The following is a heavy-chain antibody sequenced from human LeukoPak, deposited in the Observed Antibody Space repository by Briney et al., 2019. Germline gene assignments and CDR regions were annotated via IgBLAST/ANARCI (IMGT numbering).Heavy chain of an antibody. CDR1: GFTFSSYA. CDR3: AKGPAFGGVIVLFDY. J-gene: IGHJ4*02. CDR2: ISGSGGST. Sequence: GGSLRLSCAASGFTFSSYAMSWVRQAPGKGLEWVSAISGSGGSTYYADSVKGRFTISGDNSKNTLYLQMNSLRAEDTAVYYCAKGPAFGGVIVLFDYWGQGTLVTVSS. D-gene: IGHD3-16*02. V-gene: IGHV3-23*01.